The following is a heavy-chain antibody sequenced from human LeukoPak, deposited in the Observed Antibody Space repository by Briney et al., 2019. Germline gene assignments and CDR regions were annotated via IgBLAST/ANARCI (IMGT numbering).Heavy chain of an antibody. Sequence: GESLKISCKGSGYNFATHWIAWVRHMPGRGLESMGIIYPGDSDASYNPSFQGQVTISVDKRISTAYMQWNSLEASDTAMYYCVRRYYYDGTGSYFDYWGQGTLVTVSS. CDR1: GYNFATHW. CDR3: VRRYYYDGTGSYFDY. D-gene: IGHD3-22*01. CDR2: IYPGDSDA. V-gene: IGHV5-51*01. J-gene: IGHJ4*02.